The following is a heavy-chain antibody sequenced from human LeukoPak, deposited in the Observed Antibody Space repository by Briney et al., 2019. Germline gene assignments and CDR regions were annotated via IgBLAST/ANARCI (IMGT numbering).Heavy chain of an antibody. J-gene: IGHJ4*02. CDR2: IKEDGSVR. CDR3: ARGDYDSSGYYLD. Sequence: GGSLRLSCEGSAFIFSGHWMNWVRQTPGKGLEWVASIKEDGSVRQYVDSVKGRFSISRDNTKGSLFLQLNSLRAEDTAVYYCARGDYDSSGYYLDWGQGTLVTVSS. CDR1: AFIFSGHW. V-gene: IGHV3-7*01. D-gene: IGHD3-22*01.